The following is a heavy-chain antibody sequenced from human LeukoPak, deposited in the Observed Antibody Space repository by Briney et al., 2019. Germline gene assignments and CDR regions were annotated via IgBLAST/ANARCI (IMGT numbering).Heavy chain of an antibody. V-gene: IGHV1-18*01. CDR1: GYTFTSYG. CDR2: ISAYNGNT. D-gene: IGHD2-15*01. CDR3: AREGSYCSGGSCYRIFDH. Sequence: VASVKVSCKASGYTFTSYGISWVRQAPGQGLEWMGWISAYNGNTNYAQKFQGRVTMTRDTSISTAYMELSRLRSDDTAVYYCAREGSYCSGGSCYRIFDHWGQGTLVTVSS. J-gene: IGHJ4*02.